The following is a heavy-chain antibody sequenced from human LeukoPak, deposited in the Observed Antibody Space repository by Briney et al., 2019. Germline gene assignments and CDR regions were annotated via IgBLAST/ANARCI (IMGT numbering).Heavy chain of an antibody. Sequence: SETLSLTCTVSGDSINSYYWHWIRQPPGKGPDWIGHIYYSWSTIYNPSLNSHVTRSLATSKNHFSLRLSSVTAADTAVYYCARRRQTGGDNGLHNWFDPWGQGILVTVSS. V-gene: IGHV4-59*08. CDR1: GDSINSYY. CDR3: ARRRQTGGDNGLHNWFDP. CDR2: IYYSWST. D-gene: IGHD2-21*01. J-gene: IGHJ5*02.